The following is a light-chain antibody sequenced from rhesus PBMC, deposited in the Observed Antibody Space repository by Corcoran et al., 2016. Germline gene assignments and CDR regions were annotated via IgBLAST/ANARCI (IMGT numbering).Light chain of an antibody. V-gene: IGKV1-69*01. CDR2: RAS. CDR3: QQHDNSPWT. Sequence: DIQMTQSPSSLSASVGDRVTITCRASQGISNLLAWYQQKPGKAHKLLIYRASNLETGVPPRFSGSGSGTDFTLTISSLQPEDIATYYCQQHDNSPWTFGQGTKVEIK. J-gene: IGKJ1*01. CDR1: QGISNL.